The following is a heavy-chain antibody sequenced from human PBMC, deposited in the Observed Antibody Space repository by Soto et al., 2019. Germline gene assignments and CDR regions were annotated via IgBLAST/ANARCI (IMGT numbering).Heavy chain of an antibody. V-gene: IGHV4-30-2*01. Sequence: SETLYLTCAVSGGSISSGGYSWSWIRQPPGKGLEWIGYIYHSGSTYYNPSLKSRVTISVDRSKNQFSLKLSSVTAADTAVYYCARGSGYYYYYGMDVWGQGTTVTVSS. D-gene: IGHD1-26*01. J-gene: IGHJ6*02. CDR1: GGSISSGGYS. CDR3: ARGSGYYYYYGMDV. CDR2: IYHSGST.